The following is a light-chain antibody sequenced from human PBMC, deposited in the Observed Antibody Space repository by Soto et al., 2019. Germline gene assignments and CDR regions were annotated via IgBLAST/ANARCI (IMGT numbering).Light chain of an antibody. J-gene: IGKJ1*01. CDR2: GAS. Sequence: EIVLTQSPGTLSLSPGERVTLSCRASQSASSIYLAWYQQKPGQAPRLLIYGASSRATGIPDRFSGSGSGTDLTLTISRLEPEDFAVYYCQQYGSSSWTFGQGTKVEIK. V-gene: IGKV3-20*01. CDR3: QQYGSSSWT. CDR1: QSASSIY.